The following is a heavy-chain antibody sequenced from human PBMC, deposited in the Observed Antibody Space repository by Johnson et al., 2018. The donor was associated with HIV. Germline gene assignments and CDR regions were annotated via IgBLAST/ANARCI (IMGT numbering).Heavy chain of an antibody. Sequence: VQLVESGGGLVQPGGSLRLSCGVSGISVSVNHMSWVRQASGKGLEWVGRIRSKANSYATAYAASVKGRFTISRDDSKNTAYLQMNSLRAEDTAIYYCARLPSGYNRDAFNIWGQGTMVTVSS. CDR2: IRSKANSYAT. CDR3: ARLPSGYNRDAFNI. V-gene: IGHV3-73*01. J-gene: IGHJ3*02. CDR1: GISVSVNH. D-gene: IGHD5-18*01.